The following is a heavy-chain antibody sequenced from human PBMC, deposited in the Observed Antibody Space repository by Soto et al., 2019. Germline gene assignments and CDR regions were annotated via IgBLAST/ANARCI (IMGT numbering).Heavy chain of an antibody. CDR3: ARGDYYDSSAPGFDP. Sequence: SVKVSCKASGGTFGSYAISWVRQAPGQGLEWMGGIIPIFGTANYAQKFQGRVTITADKSTSTAYMELSSLRSEDTAVYYCARGDYYDSSAPGFDPWGQGTLVTVSS. V-gene: IGHV1-69*06. CDR1: GGTFGSYA. CDR2: IIPIFGTA. J-gene: IGHJ5*02. D-gene: IGHD3-22*01.